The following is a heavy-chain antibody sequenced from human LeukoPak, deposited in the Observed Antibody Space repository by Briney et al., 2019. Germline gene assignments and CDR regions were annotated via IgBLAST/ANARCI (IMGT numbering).Heavy chain of an antibody. V-gene: IGHV4-28*06. D-gene: IGHD5-12*01. CDR1: GYSISSTNW. CDR2: IYYTGNN. J-gene: IGHJ6*03. CDR3: ASSGYAFYYMDV. Sequence: SETLSLTCAVSGYSISSTNWWGWIRQPPGKGLEWIGYIYYTGNNNYNPSLKSRVTMSVDTSKNQFSLNLSSVTALDTAVYYCASSGYAFYYMDVWGKGTTVTISS.